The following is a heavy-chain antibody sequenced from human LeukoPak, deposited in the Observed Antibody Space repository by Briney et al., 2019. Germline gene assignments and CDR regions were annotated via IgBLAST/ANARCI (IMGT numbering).Heavy chain of an antibody. CDR1: GGSISGSNYY. CDR2: IYYSGTT. CDR3: ARHSSAARPNFDY. J-gene: IGHJ4*02. D-gene: IGHD6-6*01. Sequence: SETLSLTCTVSGGSISGSNYYWGWIRQPPGKGLEWIGSIYYSGTTYYNPSLKSRVTISVDTSKNQFSLEVTSMTAADTAVYYCARHSSAARPNFDYWGQGTLVTVSS. V-gene: IGHV4-39*01.